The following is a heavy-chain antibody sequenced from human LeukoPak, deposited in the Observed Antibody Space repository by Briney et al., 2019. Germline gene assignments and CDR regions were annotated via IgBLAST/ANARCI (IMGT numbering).Heavy chain of an antibody. CDR3: AREERVVIREAAFDI. CDR2: ISSSSSTI. D-gene: IGHD3-3*01. V-gene: IGHV3-48*02. CDR1: GFTFSSYS. J-gene: IGHJ3*02. Sequence: PGGSLRLSCAASGFTFSSYSMNWVRQAPGKGLEWVSYISSSSSTIYYAGSVKGRFTISRDNAKNSLHLQMNSLRDEDTAVYYCAREERVVIREAAFDIWGQGTMVTVSS.